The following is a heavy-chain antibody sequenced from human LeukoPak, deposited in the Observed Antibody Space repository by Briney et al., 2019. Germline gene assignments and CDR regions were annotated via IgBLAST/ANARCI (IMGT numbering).Heavy chain of an antibody. Sequence: ASVKVSCKASGYTFTGYYMHWVRQAPGQGLEWMGWINPNSGGTNYAQKFQGRVTMTTDTSTSTAYMELSSLRSEDTAVYYCARVFSFNYYDSSGYFGPWGQGTLVTVSS. J-gene: IGHJ5*02. D-gene: IGHD3-22*01. V-gene: IGHV1-2*02. CDR3: ARVFSFNYYDSSGYFGP. CDR1: GYTFTGYY. CDR2: INPNSGGT.